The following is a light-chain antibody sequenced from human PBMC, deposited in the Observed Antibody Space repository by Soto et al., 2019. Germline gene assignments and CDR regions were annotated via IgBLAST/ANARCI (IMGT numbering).Light chain of an antibody. CDR2: DVS. CDR3: SSYTGSSTHVV. CDR1: SSDVGGYNY. V-gene: IGLV2-14*01. J-gene: IGLJ2*01. Sequence: QSALTQPASVSGSPGQSITISCTGTSSDVGGYNYVSWYQQHPGKAPKLMIYDVSNRPSGVSDRFSGSKSGNTASLTISGRQAEDEADYYCSSYTGSSTHVVFGGGTKLTVL.